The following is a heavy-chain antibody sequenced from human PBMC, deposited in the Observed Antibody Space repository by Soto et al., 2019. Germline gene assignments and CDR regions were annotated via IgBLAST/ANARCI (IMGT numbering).Heavy chain of an antibody. Sequence: QLQLQESGPGLVKPSETLSLTCTVSGGSISSSSYYWGWIRQPPGKGLEWIGSIYYSGSTYYNPSLKSRVTISVDTSKNQFSLKLSSVTAADTAVYYCGKVVVAANFPNDAFDIWGQGTMVTVSS. CDR3: GKVVVAANFPNDAFDI. J-gene: IGHJ3*02. D-gene: IGHD2-15*01. CDR2: IYYSGST. V-gene: IGHV4-39*01. CDR1: GGSISSSSYY.